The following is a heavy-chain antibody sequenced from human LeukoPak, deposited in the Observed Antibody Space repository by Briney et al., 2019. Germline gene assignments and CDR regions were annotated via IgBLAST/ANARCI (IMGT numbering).Heavy chain of an antibody. V-gene: IGHV3-48*04. CDR1: GFTFSSYS. CDR2: ISLRGTSL. J-gene: IGHJ4*02. CDR3: ASLYSNSWYRGDS. D-gene: IGHD6-19*01. Sequence: GGALRLSCAASGFTFSSYSMNWVRQAPGEGLEWVSYISLRGTSLYYAASLNALFTISRHNTNNSLYLHMNSLRADDTSLYYCASLYSNSWYRGDSWGQGTLVTVSS.